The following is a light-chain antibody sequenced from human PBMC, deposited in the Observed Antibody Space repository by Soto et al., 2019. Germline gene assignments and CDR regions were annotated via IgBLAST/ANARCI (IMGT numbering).Light chain of an antibody. CDR2: AVS. Sequence: DIQMTQSPSSLSASVGDRVTITCRASQSISTYLNWYQHKPGKAPKVLIYAVSSLQSGVPSRFSGSGSGTEFTLTITSLQPEDSATYYCQHSYGTPRTFGQGTKVEIK. CDR1: QSISTY. CDR3: QHSYGTPRT. J-gene: IGKJ1*01. V-gene: IGKV1-39*01.